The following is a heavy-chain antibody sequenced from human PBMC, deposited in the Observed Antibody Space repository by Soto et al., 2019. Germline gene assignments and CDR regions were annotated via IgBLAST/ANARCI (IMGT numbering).Heavy chain of an antibody. CDR2: IDPRDSYS. V-gene: IGHV5-10-1*01. CDR1: GYTFSAFW. J-gene: IGHJ6*02. CDR3: ARSHGMDV. Sequence: GESLKISCQASGYTFSAFWITWVRQMPGKGLEWMATIDPRDSYSNYSLSFQGHVTISADKSIGSAYLHWSTLEASDTAIYYCARSHGMDVWGQGTTVTVSS.